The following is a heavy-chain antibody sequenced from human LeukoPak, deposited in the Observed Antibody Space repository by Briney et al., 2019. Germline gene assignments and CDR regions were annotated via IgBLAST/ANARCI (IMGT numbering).Heavy chain of an antibody. CDR2: IYFSGIT. D-gene: IGHD3-3*01. CDR3: ARSRYGNYYYGMDV. J-gene: IGHJ6*02. V-gene: IGHV4-59*01. CDR1: GGSISSYY. Sequence: SETLSLTCTVSGGSISSYYWSWIRQPPGKGLEWIGFIYFSGITNFNPSLKSRVTISLDTSKNQFSLKLSSVTAADTAVYYCARSRYGNYYYGMDVWGEGTTVTVS.